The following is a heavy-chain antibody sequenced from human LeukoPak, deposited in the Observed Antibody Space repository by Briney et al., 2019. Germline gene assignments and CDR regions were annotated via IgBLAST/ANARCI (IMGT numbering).Heavy chain of an antibody. CDR2: INPSGGST. J-gene: IGHJ4*02. CDR3: ARGGNSGYYDSSGYYEVHY. V-gene: IGHV1-46*01. CDR1: GYTFTSYY. Sequence: ASVKVSCKASGYTFTSYYMHWVRQAPGQGLEWMGIINPSGGSTSYAQKFQGRVTMTRDTSTSTVYMELSSLRSEDTAVYYCARGGNSGYYDSSGYYEVHYWGQGTLVTVSS. D-gene: IGHD3-22*01.